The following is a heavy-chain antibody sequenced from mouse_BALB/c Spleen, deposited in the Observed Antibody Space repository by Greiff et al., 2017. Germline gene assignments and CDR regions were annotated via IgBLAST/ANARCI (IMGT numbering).Heavy chain of an antibody. J-gene: IGHJ3*01. Sequence: VKLMESGPGLVAPSQSLSITCTVSGFSLTSYGVHWVRQPPGKGLEWLGVIWAGGSTNYNSALMSRLSISKDNSKSQVFLKMNSLQTDDTARYYCARGGGNYGPFAYWGQGTLVTVSA. V-gene: IGHV2-9*02. CDR3: ARGGGNYGPFAY. CDR2: IWAGGST. D-gene: IGHD2-1*01. CDR1: GFSLTSYG.